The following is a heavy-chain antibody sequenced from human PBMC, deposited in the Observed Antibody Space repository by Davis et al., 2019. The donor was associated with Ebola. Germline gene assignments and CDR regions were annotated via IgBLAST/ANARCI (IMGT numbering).Heavy chain of an antibody. CDR1: GFTFSSYE. Sequence: GESLKISCAASGFTFSSYEMNWVRQAPGKGLEWISYIYSRGTTVYYADSVKGRFTISRDNVGNTLSLQMSGLRAEDTAIYYCSKYFLSGTYYHFDSWGQGTLVTVSS. J-gene: IGHJ4*02. D-gene: IGHD3-10*01. CDR2: IYSRGTTV. V-gene: IGHV3-48*03. CDR3: SKYFLSGTYYHFDS.